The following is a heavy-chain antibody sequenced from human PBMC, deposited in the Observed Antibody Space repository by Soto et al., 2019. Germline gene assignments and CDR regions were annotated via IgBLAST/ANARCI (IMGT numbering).Heavy chain of an antibody. CDR1: GGTFSSYT. V-gene: IGHV1-69*02. CDR3: LNIPHY. CDR2: IIPILGIA. J-gene: IGHJ4*02. Sequence: GASVKVSCKASGGTFSSYTISWVRQAPGQGLEWMGRIIPILGIANSAQKFQGRVSITADKSTGTAYMELSSLRSDDTAVYYCLNIPHYWGQGTLVTVSS.